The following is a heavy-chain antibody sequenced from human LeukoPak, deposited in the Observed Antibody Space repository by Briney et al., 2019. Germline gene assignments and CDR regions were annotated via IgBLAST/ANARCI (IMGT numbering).Heavy chain of an antibody. CDR1: GFTFSSYG. J-gene: IGHJ4*02. D-gene: IGHD3-3*01. V-gene: IGHV3-21*04. CDR2: ISSSSSYI. Sequence: GGSLRLSCAASGFTFSSYGMNWVRQAPGKGLEWVSSISSSSSYIYYADSVKGRFTISRDNAKNSLYLQMNSLRAEDTAVYYCAKEDHDFWSGYFGYWGQGTLVTVSS. CDR3: AKEDHDFWSGYFGY.